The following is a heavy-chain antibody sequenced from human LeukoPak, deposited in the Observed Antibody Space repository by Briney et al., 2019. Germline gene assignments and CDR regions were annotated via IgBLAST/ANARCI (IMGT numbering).Heavy chain of an antibody. D-gene: IGHD6-6*01. CDR1: GGSVNNYS. J-gene: IGHJ4*02. Sequence: SETLSLTCSVSGGSVNNYSWSWIRQPPAKGQELIGFVYYTGSTNYNPSLKSRVTMFEDKSTNQFSLRLNSVTVADTAVYYCARHLAYSRSFYFDYWGQGSLVTVSS. CDR2: VYYTGST. V-gene: IGHV4-59*08. CDR3: ARHLAYSRSFYFDY.